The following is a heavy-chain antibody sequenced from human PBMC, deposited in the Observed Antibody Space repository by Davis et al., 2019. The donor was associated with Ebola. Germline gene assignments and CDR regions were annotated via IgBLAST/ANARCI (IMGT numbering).Heavy chain of an antibody. CDR3: ARDRTRSSTPV. CDR2: ISSSGSTI. Sequence: GESLKISCAASGFTFSSYAMSWVRQAPGKGLEWVSYISSSGSTIYYADSVKGRFTISRDNAKNSLYLQMNSLRAEDTAVYYCARDRTRSSTPVWGQGTLVTVSS. D-gene: IGHD2-2*01. CDR1: GFTFSSYA. V-gene: IGHV3-48*04. J-gene: IGHJ4*02.